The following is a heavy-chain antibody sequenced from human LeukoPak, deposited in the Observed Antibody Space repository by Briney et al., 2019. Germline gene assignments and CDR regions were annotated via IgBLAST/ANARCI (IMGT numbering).Heavy chain of an antibody. D-gene: IGHD3-22*01. Sequence: GGSLRLSCAASGFTFSSYGMHWVRQAPGKGLEWVAFIRYDGSNKYYADSVKGRFTISRDNSKNTLYLQMNSLRAEDTAVCYCARDAWSYDSSGYGSRWFDPWGQGTLVTVSS. CDR2: IRYDGSNK. CDR3: ARDAWSYDSSGYGSRWFDP. V-gene: IGHV3-30*02. J-gene: IGHJ5*02. CDR1: GFTFSSYG.